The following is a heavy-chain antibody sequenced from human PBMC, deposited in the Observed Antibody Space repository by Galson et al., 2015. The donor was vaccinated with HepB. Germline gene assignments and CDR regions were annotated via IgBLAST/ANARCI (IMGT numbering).Heavy chain of an antibody. V-gene: IGHV3-21*06. J-gene: IGHJ4*02. CDR1: GFTLGSYF. CDR3: ARAPGISFGELLQPLNY. D-gene: IGHD3-10*01. CDR2: ISTRSTYI. Sequence: SLRLSCAGSGFTLGSYFMNWVRQAPGKGLEWVAYISTRSTYIYYADSLKGRFTISRDDAKNSLYLQMNNLRVDDTAVYYCARAPGISFGELLQPLNYWGQGTLVPVSS.